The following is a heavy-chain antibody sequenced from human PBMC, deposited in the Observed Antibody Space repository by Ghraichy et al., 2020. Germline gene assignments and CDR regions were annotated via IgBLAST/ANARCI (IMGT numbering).Heavy chain of an antibody. Sequence: GSLRLSCAVYGGSFSGYYWSWIRQPPGKGLEWIGDINHSGSTNSNPSLKSRVTISVDTSKNQFSLNLSSVTAADTAVYYCARGRGDGGMDVWGQGTTVTVSS. J-gene: IGHJ6*02. CDR1: GGSFSGYY. CDR2: INHSGST. V-gene: IGHV4-34*01. CDR3: ARGRGDGGMDV. D-gene: IGHD2-21*02.